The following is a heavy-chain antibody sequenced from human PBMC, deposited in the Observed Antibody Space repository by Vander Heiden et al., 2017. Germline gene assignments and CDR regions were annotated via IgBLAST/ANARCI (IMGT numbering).Heavy chain of an antibody. CDR3: AREWDSSGYYYFDY. D-gene: IGHD3-22*01. J-gene: IGHJ4*02. CDR1: GFIFSSYG. Sequence: QVQLVESGGGVVQPGRSLRLSCAASGFIFSSYGMHWVRQAPGKGLEWVAIIWYDGSKKYYADSVKGRFTISRDNSKNTLYLQMNSMRAEDTAVYYCAREWDSSGYYYFDYWGQGTLVTVSS. CDR2: IWYDGSKK. V-gene: IGHV3-33*01.